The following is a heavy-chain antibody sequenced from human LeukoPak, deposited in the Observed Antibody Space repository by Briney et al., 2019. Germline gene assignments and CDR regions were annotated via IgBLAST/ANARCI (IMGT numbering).Heavy chain of an antibody. D-gene: IGHD1-14*01. V-gene: IGHV1-69*13. J-gene: IGHJ4*02. CDR2: IIPIFGTA. CDR3: ARFVAEEPTGGEAVY. Sequence: SVKVSCKVSGYTLTELSMHWVRQAPGQGLEWMGGIIPIFGTANYAQKFQGRVTITADESTSTAYMELSSLRSEDTAVYYCARFVAEEPTGGEAVYWGQGTLVTVSS. CDR1: GYTLTELS.